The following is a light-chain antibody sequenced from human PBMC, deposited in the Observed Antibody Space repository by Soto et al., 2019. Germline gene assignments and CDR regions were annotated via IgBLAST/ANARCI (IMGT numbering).Light chain of an antibody. V-gene: IGLV4-69*01. CDR3: QTWGSGIVV. CDR2: LNSDGSH. CDR1: SGHSNYA. J-gene: IGLJ2*01. Sequence: QPVLTQSPSASASLGASVKLTCTLSSGHSNYAIAWHQQQSEKGPRYLMKLNSDGSHSKGDGIPDRFSGSSSGAERYLTIPSLQSEDEADYSCQTWGSGIVVFGGGTQLTVL.